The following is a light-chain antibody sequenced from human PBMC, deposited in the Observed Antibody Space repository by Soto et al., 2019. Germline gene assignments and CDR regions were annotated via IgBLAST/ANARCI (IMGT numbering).Light chain of an antibody. Sequence: EIVLTQSPGILSLSPGERATLSCRATQSVTSRYFAWYQQKPGQAPRLLIYGISSRATDIPDRFSGSGSGTDLTLTISRLEPEDFVVYYCQQYSTLPHTFGQGTKLEVK. CDR3: QQYSTLPHT. V-gene: IGKV3-20*01. CDR2: GIS. CDR1: QSVTSRY. J-gene: IGKJ2*01.